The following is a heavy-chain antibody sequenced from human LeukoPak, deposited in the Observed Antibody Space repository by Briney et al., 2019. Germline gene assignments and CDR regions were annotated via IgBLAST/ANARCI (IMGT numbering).Heavy chain of an antibody. Sequence: GESLKTSCKGSGYSFTSYWIGWVRQMPGKGLEWMGIIYPGDSDTRYSPSFQGQVTISADKSISTAYLQWSSLKASDTAMYYCARHYELTRIGAYDSSGSLWLDVWGQGTTVTVSS. V-gene: IGHV5-51*01. CDR2: IYPGDSDT. CDR3: ARHYELTRIGAYDSSGSLWLDV. D-gene: IGHD3-22*01. J-gene: IGHJ6*02. CDR1: GYSFTSYW.